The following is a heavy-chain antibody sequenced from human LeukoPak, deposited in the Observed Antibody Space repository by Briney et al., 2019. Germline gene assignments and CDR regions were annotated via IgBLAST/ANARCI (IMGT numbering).Heavy chain of an antibody. V-gene: IGHV3-30*18. CDR1: GFTFSSYG. J-gene: IGHJ4*02. D-gene: IGHD6-13*01. Sequence: GGSLRLSCAASGFTFSSYGMHWVRQAPGKGLEWVAVISYDGSNRYYADSVKGRFTISRDNSKNTLYLQMNSLRAEDTAVYYCAKVAAAGPFDYWGQGTLVTVSS. CDR2: ISYDGSNR. CDR3: AKVAAAGPFDY.